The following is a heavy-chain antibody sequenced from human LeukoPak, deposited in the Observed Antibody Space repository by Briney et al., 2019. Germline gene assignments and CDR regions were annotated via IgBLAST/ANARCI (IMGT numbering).Heavy chain of an antibody. CDR3: ARDAFSYSYSYMDV. Sequence: GGSLRLSCATSGFTFSSYWMNWGRQAPGKGLEWVSNIKQEGSEKHYVDSVKGRVTISRDNAKNSLYLQMNSLRAEDTAVSYCARDAFSYSYSYMDVWGKGTTVTV. CDR2: IKQEGSEK. V-gene: IGHV3-7*01. J-gene: IGHJ6*03. CDR1: GFTFSSYW.